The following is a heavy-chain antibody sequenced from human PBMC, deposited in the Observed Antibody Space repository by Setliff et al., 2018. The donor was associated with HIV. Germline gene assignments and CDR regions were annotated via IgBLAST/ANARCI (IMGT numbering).Heavy chain of an antibody. CDR2: ISGSGVNS. CDR3: AKPRRYNTYYFDH. V-gene: IGHV3-23*01. J-gene: IGHJ4*02. Sequence: GGSLRLSCTTSGFTFGSYGMHWVRQAPGKGLEWISGISGSGVNSYYADSVKGRFTISRDNSKNTVYLQMNSLKTEGTAVYYCAKPRRYNTYYFDHWGQGTLVTVSS. D-gene: IGHD3-3*01. CDR1: GFTFGSYG.